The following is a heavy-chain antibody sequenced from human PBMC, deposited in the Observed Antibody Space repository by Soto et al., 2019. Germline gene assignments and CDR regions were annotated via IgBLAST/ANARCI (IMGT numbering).Heavy chain of an antibody. D-gene: IGHD1-26*01. CDR1: GYTFTSYA. CDR3: TRDLGGSAGDY. CDR2: INAGNGNT. V-gene: IGHV1-3*01. Sequence: QVQLVQSGAEVKKPGASVKGSCKASGYTFTSYAMHWVRQAPGQRLEWMGWINAGNGNTKYSQKFQGRVTITRDTSASTDYMELSSMRSEDTAVYYCTRDLGGSAGDYWGQGTLVTVSS. J-gene: IGHJ4*02.